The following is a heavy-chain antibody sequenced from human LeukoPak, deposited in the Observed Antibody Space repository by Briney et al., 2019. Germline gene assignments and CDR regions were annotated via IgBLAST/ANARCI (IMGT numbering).Heavy chain of an antibody. CDR1: GFTFSGSW. CDR3: ARVVPPLYYFDY. CDR2: IKQDGSEK. J-gene: IGHJ4*02. Sequence: GGSLRLSCAASGFTFSGSWMSWVRQAPGKGLEWVANIKQDGSEKYYVDSVKGRFTISRDNAKNSLYLQMNSLRAEDTAVYFCARVVPPLYYFDYWGQGTLVTVSS. D-gene: IGHD3-10*01. V-gene: IGHV3-7*01.